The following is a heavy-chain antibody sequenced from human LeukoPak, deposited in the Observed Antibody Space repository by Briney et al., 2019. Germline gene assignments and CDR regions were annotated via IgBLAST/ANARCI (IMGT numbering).Heavy chain of an antibody. CDR2: IYYSGNT. Sequence: PSETLSLTCTVSGVSISSSNSYWGWIRQPPGKGLEWIGSIYYSGNTYYNASLKSQVSISIDTSKNQFSLRLTSVTAADTAVYYCARDRSYYYDSSGFTWGQGTLVTVSS. J-gene: IGHJ4*02. CDR1: GVSISSSNSY. CDR3: ARDRSYYYDSSGFT. D-gene: IGHD3-22*01. V-gene: IGHV4-39*02.